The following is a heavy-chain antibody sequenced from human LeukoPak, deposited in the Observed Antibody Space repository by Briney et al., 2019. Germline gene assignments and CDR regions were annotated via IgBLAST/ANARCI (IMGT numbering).Heavy chain of an antibody. J-gene: IGHJ4*02. Sequence: PSETLSLTCTVSGGSISSYYWSWIRQPPGKGPEWIGYTYYSGSTNYNPSLKSRVTISVDTSKNQFSLKLSSVTAADTAVYYCARDSTTSIDYWGQGTLVTVSS. CDR1: GGSISSYY. D-gene: IGHD1-1*01. V-gene: IGHV4-59*01. CDR3: ARDSTTSIDY. CDR2: TYYSGST.